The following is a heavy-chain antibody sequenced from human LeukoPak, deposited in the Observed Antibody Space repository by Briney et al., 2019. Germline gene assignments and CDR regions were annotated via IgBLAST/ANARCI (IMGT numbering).Heavy chain of an antibody. Sequence: GGSLRLSCAASGFTFSSYGMHWVRQAPGKGLEGVAFIRYDGSNKYYADSVKGRFTISRDNSKNTLYLQMNSLRAEDTAVYYCAKKKDRGVAENYFDYWGQGTLVTVSS. CDR2: IRYDGSNK. CDR3: AKKKDRGVAENYFDY. D-gene: IGHD6-19*01. CDR1: GFTFSSYG. J-gene: IGHJ4*02. V-gene: IGHV3-30*02.